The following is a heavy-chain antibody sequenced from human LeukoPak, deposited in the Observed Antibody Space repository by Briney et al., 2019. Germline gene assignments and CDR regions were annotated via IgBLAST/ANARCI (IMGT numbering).Heavy chain of an antibody. J-gene: IGHJ6*02. V-gene: IGHV4-59*08. Sequence: SETLSLTCTVSGGSITHYYWTWIRQPPGKTLEWIGYSYYSGSTKYNPSLKSRVTISVDTSKNQFSLKLSSVTAADTAVYYCARRANGDPYYYYYYGMDVWGQGTTVTVSS. CDR2: SYYSGST. D-gene: IGHD4-17*01. CDR3: ARRANGDPYYYYYYGMDV. CDR1: GGSITHYY.